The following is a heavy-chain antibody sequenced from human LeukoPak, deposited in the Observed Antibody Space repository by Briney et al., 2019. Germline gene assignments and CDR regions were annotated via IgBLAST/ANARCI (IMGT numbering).Heavy chain of an antibody. J-gene: IGHJ4*02. D-gene: IGHD6-13*01. CDR2: ISSSSSYI. Sequence: GGSPRLSCAASGLTFSGYSMNWVRQAPGKGLEWVSSISSSSSYIFYADSVKGRFTISRDNAKSSLYLQMHSLRAEDTAVYYCATDRDSSTSWLFHYWGQGTLVTVSS. CDR1: GLTFSGYS. V-gene: IGHV3-21*01. CDR3: ATDRDSSTSWLFHY.